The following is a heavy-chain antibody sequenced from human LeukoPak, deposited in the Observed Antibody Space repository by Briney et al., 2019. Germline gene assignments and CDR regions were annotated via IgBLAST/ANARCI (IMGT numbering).Heavy chain of an antibody. D-gene: IGHD2-8*01. J-gene: IGHJ4*02. V-gene: IGHV4-4*02. CDR2: IYHSGST. CDR3: VRDYNGVEDYFDY. Sequence: PSETLSLTCAVSGGSISSSNWWSWVRQPPGKGLEWIGEIYHSGSTNYNPSLKSRVTISVDKSKNQFSLRLTSVTAADTAMYYCVRDYNGVEDYFDYWGQGTLVTVSS. CDR1: GGSISSSNW.